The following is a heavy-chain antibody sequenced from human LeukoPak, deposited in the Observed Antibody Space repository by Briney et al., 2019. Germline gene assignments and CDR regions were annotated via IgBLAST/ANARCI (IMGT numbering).Heavy chain of an antibody. D-gene: IGHD3-3*01. CDR2: IFYDAINK. V-gene: IGHV3-30-3*02. Sequence: GGSLRLSCAASGFTFSSYTMHWVRQAPGKGLEWVAVIFYDAINKYYADSVKGRFTISRDNSKNTLYLQMNSLRAEDTAVYYCAKIPQYYDFWSGYDYWGQGTLVTVSS. CDR3: AKIPQYYDFWSGYDY. CDR1: GFTFSSYT. J-gene: IGHJ4*02.